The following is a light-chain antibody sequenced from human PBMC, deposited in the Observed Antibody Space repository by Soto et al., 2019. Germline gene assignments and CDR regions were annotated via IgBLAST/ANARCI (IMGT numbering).Light chain of an antibody. Sequence: QSALTQPASVYGSPGQSITISCTGTNNDVGAYPYVSWYQQHPGTAPKLIIYEVTNRPSGISDRFSGSKSGNTASLTISGLQAEDESDYYCSSFATSGTTVIFGGGTKVTVL. CDR3: SSFATSGTTVI. CDR1: NNDVGAYPY. J-gene: IGLJ2*01. V-gene: IGLV2-14*01. CDR2: EVT.